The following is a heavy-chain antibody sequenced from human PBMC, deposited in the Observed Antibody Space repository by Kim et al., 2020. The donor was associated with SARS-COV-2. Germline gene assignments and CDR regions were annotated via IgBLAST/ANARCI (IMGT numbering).Heavy chain of an antibody. V-gene: IGHV4-39*01. D-gene: IGHD2-2*03. CDR1: GGSISRSYYY. CDR3: VRHGYCTTSVCPWRRGDPLDF. J-gene: IGHJ4*02. Sequence: SETLSLTCTVSGGSISRSYYYWGWVRQPPGKGLEWIGSIIYSGNTYYNPSLKSRATLSVDTSKNQFSLRLSSVTAADTAGDYCVRHGYCTTSVCPWRRGDPLDFWGQGTLISVSS. CDR2: IIYSGNT.